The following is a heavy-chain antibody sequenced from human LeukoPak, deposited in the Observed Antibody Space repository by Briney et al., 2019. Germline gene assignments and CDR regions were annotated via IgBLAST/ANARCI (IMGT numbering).Heavy chain of an antibody. Sequence: ASVNVSCKASGYTFTGYYMHCVRQAPGQGLEWMGWINPNSGGTNYAQKCQGRVTMTRDTSISTAYMALSRLRSDDTAVYYCARAPGYCSGGSCYGLGDYWGQGTLVTASS. V-gene: IGHV1-2*02. J-gene: IGHJ4*02. CDR3: ARAPGYCSGGSCYGLGDY. CDR2: INPNSGGT. CDR1: GYTFTGYY. D-gene: IGHD2-15*01.